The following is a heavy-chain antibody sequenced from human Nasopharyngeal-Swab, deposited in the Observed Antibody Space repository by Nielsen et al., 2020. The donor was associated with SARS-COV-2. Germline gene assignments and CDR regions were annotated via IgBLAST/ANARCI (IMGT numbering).Heavy chain of an antibody. Sequence: GESLKISCAGSGFTFSSSWMHWVRQAPGQGLVWVSRMKTDGSDIQYEDSVKGRFTISSDNAKNTLYLQMNNLRDEDTAVYFCARAGNYYFESVGQGTLVTVSS. CDR2: MKTDGSDI. V-gene: IGHV3-74*03. J-gene: IGHJ4*02. CDR3: ARAGNYYFES. CDR1: GFTFSSSW.